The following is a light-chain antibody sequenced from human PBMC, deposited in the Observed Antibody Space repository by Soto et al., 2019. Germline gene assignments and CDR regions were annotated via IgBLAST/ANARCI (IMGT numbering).Light chain of an antibody. V-gene: IGKV3-20*01. Sequence: EIVLTQSPGTLSLSPGERATLSCRASHRVNNSLVAWYQQKPGQAPRPLISAASSRATGIPDRFSGSGSGTDFTLTISSLEPEDFAVYYCQTYGDSLFTFGPGTKVETK. J-gene: IGKJ3*01. CDR3: QTYGDSLFT. CDR1: HRVNNSL. CDR2: AAS.